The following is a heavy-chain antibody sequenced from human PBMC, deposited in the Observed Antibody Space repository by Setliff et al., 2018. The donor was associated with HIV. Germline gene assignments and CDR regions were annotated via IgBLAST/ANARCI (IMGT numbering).Heavy chain of an antibody. CDR3: AKLLPAADMAREIDS. CDR1: GDSISRRIYY. D-gene: IGHD2-2*01. V-gene: IGHV4-39*01. Sequence: SETLSLTCTVSGDSISRRIYYWGWIRQPPGKGLEWIGNFYYSGSSHYNPSLKSRVTISVDTSKNQFSLKLISVSAADTAVYYCAKLLPAADMAREIDSWGQGTPVTVSS. J-gene: IGHJ4*02. CDR2: FYYSGSS.